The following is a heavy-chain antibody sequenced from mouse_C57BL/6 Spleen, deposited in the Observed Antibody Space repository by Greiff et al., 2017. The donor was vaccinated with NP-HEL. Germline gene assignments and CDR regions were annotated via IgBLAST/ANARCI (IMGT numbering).Heavy chain of an antibody. J-gene: IGHJ4*01. Sequence: EVQGVESGGGLVKPGGSLKLSCAASGFTFSSYAMSWVRQTPEKRLEWVATISDGGSYTYYPDNVKGRFTISRDNAKNNLYLQMSHLKSEDTAMYYCARDYSKKDAMDYWGQGTSVTVSS. CDR3: ARDYSKKDAMDY. D-gene: IGHD2-5*01. CDR1: GFTFSSYA. V-gene: IGHV5-4*01. CDR2: ISDGGSYT.